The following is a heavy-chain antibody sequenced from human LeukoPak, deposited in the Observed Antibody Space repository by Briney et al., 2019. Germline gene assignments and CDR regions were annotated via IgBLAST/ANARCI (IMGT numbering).Heavy chain of an antibody. Sequence: ASVKVCCKASGGTFSSYAISWVRQAPGQGLEWMGRIIPIFGTANYAQKFQGRVTITTDESTSTAYMELSSLRSEDTAVYYCATYSGPGYYYYYYYMDVWGKGTTVTVSS. V-gene: IGHV1-69*05. D-gene: IGHD2-21*01. CDR1: GGTFSSYA. J-gene: IGHJ6*03. CDR3: ATYSGPGYYYYYYYMDV. CDR2: IIPIFGTA.